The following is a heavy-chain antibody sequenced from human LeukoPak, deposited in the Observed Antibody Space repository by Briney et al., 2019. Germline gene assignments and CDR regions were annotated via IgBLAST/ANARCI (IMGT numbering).Heavy chain of an antibody. V-gene: IGHV4-59*08. J-gene: IGHJ4*02. D-gene: IGHD4-17*01. CDR2: ISYSGST. Sequence: SETLSLTCTVSGGSIRSYYWSWIRQPPGKGLEWIGYISYSGSTNYNPSLKSRVTLSIDTSKNQFSLKLSSVTAADTAVYYCARATSYGDYVDYWGQGALVTVSS. CDR3: ARATSYGDYVDY. CDR1: GGSIRSYY.